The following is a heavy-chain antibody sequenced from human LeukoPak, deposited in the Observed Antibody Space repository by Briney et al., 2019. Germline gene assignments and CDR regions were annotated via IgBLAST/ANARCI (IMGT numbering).Heavy chain of an antibody. J-gene: IGHJ6*02. CDR1: GFTVSSNY. Sequence: GGSLRLSCAASGFTVSSNYMSWVRQAPGKGLEWVSVIYSGGSTYYADSVKGRFTISRDNSKNTLYLQMNSLRAEDTAVYYCARDHGCSYGYVYYYYGMDVWGQGTTVTVSS. CDR3: ARDHGCSYGYVYYYYGMDV. D-gene: IGHD5-18*01. V-gene: IGHV3-66*01. CDR2: IYSGGST.